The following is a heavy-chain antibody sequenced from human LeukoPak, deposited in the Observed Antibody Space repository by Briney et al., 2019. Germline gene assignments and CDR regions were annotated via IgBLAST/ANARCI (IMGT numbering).Heavy chain of an antibody. CDR2: IYTSGST. J-gene: IGHJ4*02. CDR1: GGSISSYY. CDR3: AREDYYDSSGYFDY. V-gene: IGHV4-4*07. Sequence: SETLSLTCTVSGGSISSYYWSWIRQPAGKGLEWIGRIYTSGSTNHNPSLKSRVTMSVDTSKNQFSLKLSSVTAADTAVYYCAREDYYDSSGYFDYWGQGTLVTVSS. D-gene: IGHD3-22*01.